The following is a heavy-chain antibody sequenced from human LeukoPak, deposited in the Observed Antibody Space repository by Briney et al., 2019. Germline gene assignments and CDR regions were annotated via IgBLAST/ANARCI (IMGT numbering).Heavy chain of an antibody. V-gene: IGHV4-59*08. CDR1: GGSISSYY. J-gene: IGHJ4*02. D-gene: IGHD1-26*01. CDR2: IYYSGST. Sequence: SETLSLTCTVSGGSISSYYWSWIRQPPGKGLEWIGYIYYSGSTNYNPSLKSRVTISVDMSKNQFSLKLSSVTAADTAVYYCARLGRGSFLSYFDYWGQGTLVTVSS. CDR3: ARLGRGSFLSYFDY.